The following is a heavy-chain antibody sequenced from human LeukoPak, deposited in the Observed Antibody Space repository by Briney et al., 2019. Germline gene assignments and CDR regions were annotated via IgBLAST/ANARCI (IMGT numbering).Heavy chain of an antibody. V-gene: IGHV1-2*02. J-gene: IGHJ5*02. CDR3: AREGLGTVSLRWWGYNWFDP. CDR1: GYTFTGYY. Sequence: GASVKVSCKASGYTFTGYYMHWVRQAPGQGLEWMGWINPNSGGTNCAQKFQGRVTMTRDTSISTAYMELSRLRSDDTAVYYCAREGLGTVSLRWWGYNWFDPWGQGTLVTVSS. D-gene: IGHD2-21*01. CDR2: INPNSGGT.